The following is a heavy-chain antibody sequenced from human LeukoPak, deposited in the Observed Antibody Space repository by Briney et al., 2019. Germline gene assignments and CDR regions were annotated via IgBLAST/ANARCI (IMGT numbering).Heavy chain of an antibody. V-gene: IGHV3-53*01. J-gene: IGHJ4*02. CDR3: ARGGEPLAANTLAY. D-gene: IGHD1-14*01. CDR2: LYSDGNT. Sequence: PGGSLRLSCAASGFTVITNDMTWVRQAPGKGLECVSVLYSDGNTKYADSVQGRFTISRDNPKNTLYLEMNSLSPDDTAVYYCARGGEPLAANTLAYWGQGTLVTVSS. CDR1: GFTVITND.